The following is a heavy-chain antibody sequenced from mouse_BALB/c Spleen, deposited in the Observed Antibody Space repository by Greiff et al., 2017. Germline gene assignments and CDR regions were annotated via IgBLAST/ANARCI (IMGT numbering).Heavy chain of an antibody. CDR1: GYTFTSYW. V-gene: IGHV1-7*01. CDR2: INPSTGYT. Sequence: VQLQQSGAELAKPGASVKMSCKASGYTFTSYWMHWVKQRPGQGLEWIGYINPSTGYTEYNQKFKDKATLTADKSSSTAYMQLSSLTSEDSAVYYCARSLLLRYYYAMDYWGQGTSVTVSS. CDR3: ARSLLLRYYYAMDY. J-gene: IGHJ4*01. D-gene: IGHD1-1*01.